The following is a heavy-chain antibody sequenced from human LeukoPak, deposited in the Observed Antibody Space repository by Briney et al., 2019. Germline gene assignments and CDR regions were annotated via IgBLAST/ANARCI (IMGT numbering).Heavy chain of an antibody. Sequence: GGSLRLSCAASGISISSYGMHWVRQAPGKGLEWVAVIWFDGTNKYYIDSVKGRFTISRDNSRNTLYLQMNSLRAEDTAMYYCARDLWAYYYDSRGYFLDYWGQGTLVTVSS. CDR1: GISISSYG. V-gene: IGHV3-33*01. D-gene: IGHD3-22*01. J-gene: IGHJ4*02. CDR2: IWFDGTNK. CDR3: ARDLWAYYYDSRGYFLDY.